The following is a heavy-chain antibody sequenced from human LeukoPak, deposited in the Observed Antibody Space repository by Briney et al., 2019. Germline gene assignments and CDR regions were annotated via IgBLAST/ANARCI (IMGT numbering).Heavy chain of an antibody. CDR1: GFTFSSYW. D-gene: IGHD5-18*01. J-gene: IGHJ4*02. Sequence: GGSLRLSCAASGFTFSSYWMSWVRQAPGKGLEWVANIKQDGSEKYYVDSVKGRFTISRDNAKNSLYLQMNSLRAEDTAVYYCASSYTAMALDYWGQGTLVTASS. CDR3: ASSYTAMALDY. CDR2: IKQDGSEK. V-gene: IGHV3-7*01.